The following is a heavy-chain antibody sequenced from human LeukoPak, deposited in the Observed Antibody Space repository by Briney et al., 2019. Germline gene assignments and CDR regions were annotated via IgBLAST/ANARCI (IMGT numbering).Heavy chain of an antibody. CDR3: VRDQSPTIGVAAYDVLDI. D-gene: IGHD5-24*01. CDR2: IRQDGGAT. J-gene: IGHJ3*02. Sequence: GGSLRLSCAASGFTFSSYSMNWVRQAPGKGLEWVANIRQDGGATFYVDSVEGRFTISRDNAKNSLYLQMNSLRAEDTAVYYCVRDQSPTIGVAAYDVLDIWGQGTMVTVSS. CDR1: GFTFSSYS. V-gene: IGHV3-7*01.